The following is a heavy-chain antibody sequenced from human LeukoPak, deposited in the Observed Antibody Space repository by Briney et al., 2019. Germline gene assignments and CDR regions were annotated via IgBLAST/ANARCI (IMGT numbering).Heavy chain of an antibody. V-gene: IGHV1-2*02. Sequence: GASVKVSCKASGYTVIDYYIHWVRQAPGQGLEWMGWINPNTGGTHYAQKFQGRVTMTRDTSISTAYMELSRLRFDDTAVYYCARGERGWMIDYWGQGTLVTVTS. CDR3: ARGERGWMIDY. J-gene: IGHJ4*02. CDR2: INPNTGGT. D-gene: IGHD6-19*01. CDR1: GYTVIDYY.